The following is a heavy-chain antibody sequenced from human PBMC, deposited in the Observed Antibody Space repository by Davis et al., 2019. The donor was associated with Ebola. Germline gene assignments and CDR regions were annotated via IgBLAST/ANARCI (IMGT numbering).Heavy chain of an antibody. CDR2: INAGNGNT. D-gene: IGHD4-17*01. Sequence: ASVKVSCKASGYTFTSYAMHWVRQAPGQRLEWMGWINAGNGNTKYSQKFQGRVTITRDTSASTAYMELSSLRSEDTAVYYCARESLTTGRGDYYYYGMDVWGKGTTVTVSS. CDR1: GYTFTSYA. V-gene: IGHV1-3*01. J-gene: IGHJ6*04. CDR3: ARESLTTGRGDYYYYGMDV.